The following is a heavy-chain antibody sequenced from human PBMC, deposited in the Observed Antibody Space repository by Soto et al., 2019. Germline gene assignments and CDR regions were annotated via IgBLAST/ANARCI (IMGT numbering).Heavy chain of an antibody. CDR1: GFIVISKY. V-gene: IGHV3-53*01. CDR2: VYSGGST. J-gene: IGHJ6*02. CDR3: AREEMNGLDV. Sequence: GGSLRLSCEASGFIVISKYMSWVRQAPGKGLEWISVVYSGGSTDYADSVKGRFTISRDISKNTVFLHMDSLRVEDTATYYCAREEMNGLDVWGQGTKVTVYS.